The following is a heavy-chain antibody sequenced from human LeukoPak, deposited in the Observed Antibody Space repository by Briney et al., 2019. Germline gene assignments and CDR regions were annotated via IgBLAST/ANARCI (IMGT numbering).Heavy chain of an antibody. V-gene: IGHV1-18*01. CDR3: ARDQYYYDSSGYSP. CDR2: ISAYNGNT. CDR1: GYTFTSYG. Sequence: ASVKVSCKASGYTFTSYGISWVRQAPGQGLEWMGWISAYNGNTNYAQKLQGRVTMTTDTSTSTAYMELRSLRSGDTAVYYCARDQYYYDSSGYSPWGQGTLVTVSS. J-gene: IGHJ4*02. D-gene: IGHD3-22*01.